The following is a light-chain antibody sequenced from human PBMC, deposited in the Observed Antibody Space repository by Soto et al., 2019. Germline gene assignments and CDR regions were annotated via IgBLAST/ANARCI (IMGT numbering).Light chain of an antibody. J-gene: IGKJ1*01. V-gene: IGKV3-15*01. Sequence: EIVMTQSPATLSVSPGERATLSCRASQSVSSNLAWYQQNPGQAPRLLIYGASTRATGIPARFSGSGSGTEFTLTISSLQSEDFATYYCQQYNDYSATFGQGTKVEIK. CDR1: QSVSSN. CDR2: GAS. CDR3: QQYNDYSAT.